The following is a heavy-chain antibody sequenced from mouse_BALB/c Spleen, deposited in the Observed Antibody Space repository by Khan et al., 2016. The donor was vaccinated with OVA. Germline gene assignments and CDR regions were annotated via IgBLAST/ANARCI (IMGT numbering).Heavy chain of an antibody. J-gene: IGHJ3*01. CDR2: INPNNGDT. CDR3: TRSGYGTFAY. D-gene: IGHD2-1*01. V-gene: IGHV1S81*02. Sequence: VQLQQSGAELVKPGASVKLSCKASGYIFTSYYMYWVKQRPGQGLEWIGEINPNNGDTNFNEKFKSKATLTVDKSSSIAYMQLSSLTSEDSAVYYGTRSGYGTFAYWGQGTLVTVSA. CDR1: GYIFTSYY.